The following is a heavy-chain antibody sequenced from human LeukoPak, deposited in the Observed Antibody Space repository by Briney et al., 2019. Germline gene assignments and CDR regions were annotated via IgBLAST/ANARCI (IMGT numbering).Heavy chain of an antibody. CDR3: ARGEMRYCSGGSCYDY. CDR1: GYRFTSYW. Sequence: GESLKISCKGFGYRFTSYWIGWVRQMPGKGLEWMGIIYPGDSDTRYSPSFQGQVTISADKSISTAYLQWSSLKASDTAMYYCARGEMRYCSGGSCYDYWGQGTLVTVSS. J-gene: IGHJ4*02. V-gene: IGHV5-51*01. CDR2: IYPGDSDT. D-gene: IGHD2-15*01.